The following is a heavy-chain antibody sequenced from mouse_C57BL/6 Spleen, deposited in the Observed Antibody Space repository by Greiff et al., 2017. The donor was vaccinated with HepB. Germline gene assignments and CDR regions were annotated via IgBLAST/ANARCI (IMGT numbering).Heavy chain of an antibody. J-gene: IGHJ4*01. D-gene: IGHD1-1*01. CDR3: ARKRAITTVEMDY. Sequence: QVQLKESGPGLVQPSQRLSITCTVSGFSLTSYGVHWVRQSPGKGLEWLGVIWSGGSTDYNAAFISRLSISKDNSKSQVFFKMNSLQADDTAIYYCARKRAITTVEMDYWGQGTSVTVSS. CDR2: IWSGGST. CDR1: GFSLTSYG. V-gene: IGHV2-2*01.